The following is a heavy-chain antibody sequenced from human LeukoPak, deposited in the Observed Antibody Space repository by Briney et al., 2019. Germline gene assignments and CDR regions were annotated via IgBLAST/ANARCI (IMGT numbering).Heavy chain of an antibody. CDR3: AKVGPDSSGYPRDY. Sequence: GGSLRLSCAASGFTFSSYAMHWVRQAPGKGLEWVGVISYDGSNKYYADSVKGRFTISRDNSKNTLYLQMNSLRAEDTAVYYCAKVGPDSSGYPRDYWGQGTLVTVSS. J-gene: IGHJ4*02. D-gene: IGHD3-22*01. V-gene: IGHV3-30-3*01. CDR2: ISYDGSNK. CDR1: GFTFSSYA.